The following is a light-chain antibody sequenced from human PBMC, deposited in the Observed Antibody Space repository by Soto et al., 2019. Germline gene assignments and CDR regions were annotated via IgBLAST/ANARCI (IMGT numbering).Light chain of an antibody. CDR1: QSVSSNY. J-gene: IGKJ1*01. V-gene: IGKV3-20*01. Sequence: IVLTQSPGTRSLSRGEGASLSWRASQSVSSNYLAWYQQKPGQAPRLLIYGASNWATGIPDRFSGRGSGTDFTLTISRLEPEDFAVYYCQQYGISPWTFGQGTKVDIK. CDR2: GAS. CDR3: QQYGISPWT.